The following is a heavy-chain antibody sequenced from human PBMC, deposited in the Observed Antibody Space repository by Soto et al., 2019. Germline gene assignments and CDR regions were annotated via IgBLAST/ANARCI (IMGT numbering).Heavy chain of an antibody. CDR2: ISSSSSYI. V-gene: IGHV3-21*01. Sequence: GGSLRLSCAASRFTFSSYSMNWVRQAPGKGLEWVSSISSSSSYIYYADSVKGRFTISRDNAKNSLYLQMNSLRAEDTAVYYCASYIMTTGYYYGMDVWGQGTTVTVAS. CDR1: RFTFSSYS. D-gene: IGHD3-16*01. CDR3: ASYIMTTGYYYGMDV. J-gene: IGHJ6*02.